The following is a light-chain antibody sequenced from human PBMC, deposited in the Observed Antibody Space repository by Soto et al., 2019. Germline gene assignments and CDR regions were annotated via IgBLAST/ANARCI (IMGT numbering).Light chain of an antibody. CDR1: NIGSKS. CDR3: QVWDSSSDHYV. CDR2: YDS. J-gene: IGLJ1*01. Sequence: SYELTQPPSVSVAPGKTARITCGGNNIGSKSVHWYQQKPGQAPVLVIYYDSDRPSGIPARFSGSNSGNTATLTISSVEAWDEADYYCQVWDSSSDHYVFGTGTKLTVL. V-gene: IGLV3-21*04.